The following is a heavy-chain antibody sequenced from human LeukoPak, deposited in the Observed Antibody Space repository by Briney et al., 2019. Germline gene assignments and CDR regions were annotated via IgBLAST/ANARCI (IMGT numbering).Heavy chain of an antibody. CDR2: MNPNSGNT. V-gene: IGHV1-8*01. CDR1: GYTFTSYD. J-gene: IGHJ6*03. Sequence: ASVKVSCKASGYTFTSYDINWVRQATGQGLEWMGWMNPNSGNTGYAQKFQGRVTMTRNTSISTAYMELSSLRSEDTAVYYCARFYGGTQSYSSSAGGGYYYYYMDVWGKGTTVTVSS. D-gene: IGHD6-6*01. CDR3: ARFYGGTQSYSSSAGGGYYYYYMDV.